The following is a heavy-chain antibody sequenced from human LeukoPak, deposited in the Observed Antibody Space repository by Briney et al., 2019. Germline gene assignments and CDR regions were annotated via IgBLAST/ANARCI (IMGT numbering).Heavy chain of an antibody. D-gene: IGHD1-26*01. V-gene: IGHV3-74*01. CDR3: ARVIGWDEPFDI. Sequence: GGSLRLSCAASGFTFSSYNMNWVRQAPGKGLVWVSRINTDGSSTNYADSVKGRFTVSRDNAKNTLYLQMNSLRAEDTAVYYCARVIGWDEPFDIWGQGTMVTVSS. CDR2: INTDGSST. J-gene: IGHJ3*02. CDR1: GFTFSSYN.